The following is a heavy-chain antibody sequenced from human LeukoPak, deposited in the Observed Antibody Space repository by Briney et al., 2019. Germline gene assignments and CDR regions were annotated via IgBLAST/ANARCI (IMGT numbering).Heavy chain of an antibody. V-gene: IGHV4-59*08. CDR2: NYYSGST. CDR1: GDSISSYY. Sequence: SETLSLTCTVSGDSISSYYWSWIRQPPGKGLEWIGYNYYSGSTNYNPSLKSRVTISVDTSKNQFSLKLSSVTAADAAVYYCASGQLPWAYWGQGTLVTVSS. D-gene: IGHD2-2*01. CDR3: ASGQLPWAY. J-gene: IGHJ4*02.